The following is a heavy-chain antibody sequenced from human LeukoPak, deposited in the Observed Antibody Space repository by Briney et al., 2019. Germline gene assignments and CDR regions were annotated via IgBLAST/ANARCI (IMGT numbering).Heavy chain of an antibody. J-gene: IGHJ5*02. CDR1: GGSFSEYY. V-gene: IGHV4-34*01. D-gene: IGHD2/OR15-2a*01. CDR2: INHSGST. Sequence: SETLSLTCAVYGGSFSEYYWSWIRQPPGKGLEWIGEINHSGSTNYNPSLKSRVTISLDTSKHQFSLKLSSVTAADTAVYYCARRITVFYWFDPWDQGTLVTVSS. CDR3: ARRITVFYWFDP.